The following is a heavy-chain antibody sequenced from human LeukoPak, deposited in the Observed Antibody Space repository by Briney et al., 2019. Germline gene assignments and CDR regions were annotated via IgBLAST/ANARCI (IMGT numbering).Heavy chain of an antibody. V-gene: IGHV1-2*02. CDR1: GYTFTGYY. Sequence: ASVKVSCKASGYTFTGYYMHWVRQAPGQGLEWMGWINPNSGGTSYAQKFQGRVTMTRDTSISTAYMELSRLRSDDTAVYYCARESIAAAATGYYYYMDVWGKGTTVTVSS. CDR2: INPNSGGT. CDR3: ARESIAAAATGYYYYMDV. D-gene: IGHD6-13*01. J-gene: IGHJ6*03.